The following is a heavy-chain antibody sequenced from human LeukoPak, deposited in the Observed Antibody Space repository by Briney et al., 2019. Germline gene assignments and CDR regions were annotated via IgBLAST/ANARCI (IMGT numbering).Heavy chain of an antibody. CDR1: GGTFSSYA. J-gene: IGHJ6*03. V-gene: IGHV1-69*05. CDR3: ARGKSKFGEKKNYYYYMDV. D-gene: IGHD3-10*01. Sequence: ASVKVSCKASGGTFSSYAISWVRQAPGQGLEWKGGIIPIFGTANYAQKFQGRVTITTDESTSTAYMELSSLRSEDTAVYYCARGKSKFGEKKNYYYYMDVWGKGTTVTVSS. CDR2: IIPIFGTA.